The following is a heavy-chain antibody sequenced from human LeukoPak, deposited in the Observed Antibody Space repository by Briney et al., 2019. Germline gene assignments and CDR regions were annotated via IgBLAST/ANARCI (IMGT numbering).Heavy chain of an antibody. CDR1: GDGVSSNSAA. D-gene: IGHD3-10*01. CDR2: TYYRSKGYN. J-gene: IGHJ6*02. V-gene: IGHV6-1*01. CDR3: ARNNGYGSGNAGRHYYYYYGMDV. Sequence: SQTLSLTCAISGDGVSSNSAAWNWIRQSPSRGLEWLGRTYYRSKGYNDYAVSVKSRITINPDTSKNQFSLQLNSVTPEDTAVYYCARNNGYGSGNAGRHYYYYYGMDVWGQGTTVTVSS.